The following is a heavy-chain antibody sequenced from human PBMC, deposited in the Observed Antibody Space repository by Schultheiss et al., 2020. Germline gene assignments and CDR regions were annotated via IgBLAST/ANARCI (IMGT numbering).Heavy chain of an antibody. CDR3: ALYSYGYGSLDV. CDR1: GFTVSSNY. D-gene: IGHD5-18*01. Sequence: GSLRLSCAASGFTVSSNYMSWIRQHTGKGLEWIGYIYYSGSTYYNPSLKSRVTISVDTSKNQFSLYLRSVIAADTAVYYCALYSYGYGSLDVWGQGTTVTVSS. J-gene: IGHJ6*02. V-gene: IGHV4-59*06. CDR2: IYYSGST.